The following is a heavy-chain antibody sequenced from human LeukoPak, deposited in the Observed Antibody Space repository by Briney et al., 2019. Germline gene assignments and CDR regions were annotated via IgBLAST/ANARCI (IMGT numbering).Heavy chain of an antibody. J-gene: IGHJ4*02. CDR2: ISSNGGST. CDR1: GFTFSSYA. CDR3: ARGILGSRNSPADSEFRY. Sequence: PGGSLRLSCAASGFTFSSYAMHWVRQAPGKGLEYVSAISSNGGSTYYANSVKGRFTISRDNSKNTLYLQMGSLRAEDMAVYYCARGILGSRNSPADSEFRYWGQGTLVTVSS. D-gene: IGHD4-23*01. V-gene: IGHV3-64*01.